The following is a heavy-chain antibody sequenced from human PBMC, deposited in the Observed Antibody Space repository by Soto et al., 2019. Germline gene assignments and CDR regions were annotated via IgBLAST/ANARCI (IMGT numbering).Heavy chain of an antibody. Sequence: PGGSLRLSCVASDFTFSGCEMNWVRQAPGKGLEWVSYISSSGTTIYYSDSVKGRFTISRDNAKKSLFLQMNSLRAEDTALYYCVRFGGAAAGPGDYWGHGTLVTVSS. V-gene: IGHV3-48*03. CDR3: VRFGGAAAGPGDY. CDR1: DFTFSGCE. CDR2: ISSSGTTI. D-gene: IGHD6-13*01. J-gene: IGHJ4*01.